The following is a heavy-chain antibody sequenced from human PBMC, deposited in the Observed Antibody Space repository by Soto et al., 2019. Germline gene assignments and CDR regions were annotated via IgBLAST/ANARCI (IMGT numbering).Heavy chain of an antibody. CDR1: GYTFNSYG. CDR3: ARYPSYSSSWYHYYYGMDV. J-gene: IGHJ6*01. Sequence: ASVKASCKASGYTFNSYGLSWVRPAPGQGLEWMGWITAYNGNTHDAQKLQGRVTMTADTSTSTAYMQLRSLRSDDTAVYYCARYPSYSSSWYHYYYGMDVWG. CDR2: ITAYNGNT. D-gene: IGHD6-13*01. V-gene: IGHV1-18*01.